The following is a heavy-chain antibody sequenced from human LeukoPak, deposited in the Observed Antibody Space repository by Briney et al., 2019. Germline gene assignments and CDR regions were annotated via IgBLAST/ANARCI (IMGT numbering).Heavy chain of an antibody. V-gene: IGHV3-7*01. Sequence: PGGSLRPSCAASGFTFNSDWMSWVRQAPGKGLERVASISPDGGHQFYPDSVKGRFIISRDNAKNSLYLQMNSLRAEDTAVYYCARLWFGELLSPYFDYWGQGTLVTVSS. CDR3: ARLWFGELLSPYFDY. D-gene: IGHD3-10*01. CDR1: GFTFNSDW. J-gene: IGHJ4*02. CDR2: ISPDGGHQ.